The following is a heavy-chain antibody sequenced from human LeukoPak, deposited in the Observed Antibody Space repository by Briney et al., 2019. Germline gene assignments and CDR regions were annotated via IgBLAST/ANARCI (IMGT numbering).Heavy chain of an antibody. J-gene: IGHJ4*02. D-gene: IGHD3-22*01. V-gene: IGHV1-18*01. CDR3: AAYYYDSSGYYLSLDY. CDR2: ISAYNGNT. CDR1: GYTFTSYG. Sequence: GASVKLSCKASGYTFTSYGISWVRQAPGQGLEWMGWISAYNGNTNYAQKLQGRVTMTTDTSTSTAYMELRSLRSGDTAVYYCAAYYYDSSGYYLSLDYCGQGTLVTVSS.